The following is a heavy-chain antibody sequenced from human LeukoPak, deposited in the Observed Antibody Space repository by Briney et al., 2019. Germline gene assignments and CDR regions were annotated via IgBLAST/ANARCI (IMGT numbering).Heavy chain of an antibody. V-gene: IGHV3-74*01. CDR3: ARGGGYSYGPTDY. J-gene: IGHJ4*02. CDR1: GFTFSSHL. D-gene: IGHD5-18*01. CDR2: INSDGSST. Sequence: GGSLRLSCAASGFTFSSHLMHWVGQAPGKGLVWVSRINSDGSSTNYADSVKGRFTISRDHAKNTLYLQMNSLRAEDTAVYYCARGGGYSYGPTDYWGQGTLVTVSS.